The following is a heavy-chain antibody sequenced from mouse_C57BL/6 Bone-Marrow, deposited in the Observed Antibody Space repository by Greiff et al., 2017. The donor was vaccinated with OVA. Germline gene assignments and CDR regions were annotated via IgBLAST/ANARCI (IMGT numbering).Heavy chain of an antibody. V-gene: IGHV5-9-1*02. CDR1: GFTFSSYA. CDR3: TRSPYYYGSSCDY. CDR2: ISSGGDYI. J-gene: IGHJ2*01. D-gene: IGHD1-1*01. Sequence: EVQGVESGEGLVKPGGSLKLSCAASGFTFSSYAMSWVRQTPEKRLEWVAYISSGGDYIYYADTVKGRFTISRDNARNTLYLQLSSLKSEDTAMYYCTRSPYYYGSSCDYWGQGTTLTVSS.